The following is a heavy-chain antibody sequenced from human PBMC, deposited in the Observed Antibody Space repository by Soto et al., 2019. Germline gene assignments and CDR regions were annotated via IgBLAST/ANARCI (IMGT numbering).Heavy chain of an antibody. Sequence: EVQLLESGGGLVQPGGSLRLSCAVSGFSFSTYAMSWVRQAPGKGLEWVSGISAGGGNTYYADSVRGRFTISRDNSKXXXXXXXXXXXXXXXXXXXXXXXXXXQLVSWFDPWGQGTLVTVSS. D-gene: IGHD1-1*01. V-gene: IGHV3-23*01. CDR2: ISAGGGNT. CDR1: GFSFSTYA. CDR3: XXXXXXQLVSWFDP. J-gene: IGHJ5*02.